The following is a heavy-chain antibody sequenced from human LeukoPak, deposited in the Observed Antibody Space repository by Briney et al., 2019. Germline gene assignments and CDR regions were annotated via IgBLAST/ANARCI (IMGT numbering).Heavy chain of an antibody. V-gene: IGHV3-23*01. CDR3: ASHFYGDYHFYFDY. CDR2: IGGSGCST. CDR1: GFTFSSYA. J-gene: IGHJ4*02. D-gene: IGHD4-17*01. Sequence: GGSLRLSCAASGFTFSSYAMSWVRQAPGKGLEWVSAIGGSGCSTYYADSVKGRFTISRDNSKNTLYLQMNSLRAEDTAVYYCASHFYGDYHFYFDYWGQGTLVTVSS.